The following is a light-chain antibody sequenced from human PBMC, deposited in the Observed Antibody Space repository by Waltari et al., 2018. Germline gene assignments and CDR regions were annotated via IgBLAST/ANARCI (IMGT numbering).Light chain of an antibody. CDR3: SSYAGSNNSQV. V-gene: IGLV2-8*01. Sequence: QSALTQPPSASGSPGQSVTISCTGTSSDVGGYNYVSWYQQHPGKAPKLMIYEVSKRTSGVPDRFAGSKSGNTASLTVAGLQAEDEADYYCSSYAGSNNSQVFGGGTKLTVL. J-gene: IGLJ3*02. CDR2: EVS. CDR1: SSDVGGYNY.